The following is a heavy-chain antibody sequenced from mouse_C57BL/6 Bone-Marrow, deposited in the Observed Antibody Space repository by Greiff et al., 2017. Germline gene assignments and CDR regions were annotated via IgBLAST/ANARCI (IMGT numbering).Heavy chain of an antibody. Sequence: QVQLKESGAELVKPGASVKLSCKASGYTFTSYWMHWVKQRPGQGLEWIGMIHPNSGSTNYNEKFKSKATLTVDKSSSTAYMQLSSLTSEDSAVYYGAREKGRRYWAMDYWGQGTSVTVSS. CDR3: AREKGRRYWAMDY. CDR2: IHPNSGST. J-gene: IGHJ4*01. CDR1: GYTFTSYW. V-gene: IGHV1-64*01.